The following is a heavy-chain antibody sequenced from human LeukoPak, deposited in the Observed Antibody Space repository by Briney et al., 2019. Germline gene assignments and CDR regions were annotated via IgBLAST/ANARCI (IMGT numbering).Heavy chain of an antibody. V-gene: IGHV4-61*02. CDR1: GGSISSGSYY. Sequence: SETLSLTCTVSGGSISSGSYYWGWIRQPAGKGLEWIGRIYNSGSTTYNPSLKSRDTISVDTSKNQFSLKLSSVTAADTAVYYCARGATTYYGSGSFYYWFDPWGQGTLVTVSS. J-gene: IGHJ5*02. CDR3: ARGATTYYGSGSFYYWFDP. CDR2: IYNSGST. D-gene: IGHD3-10*01.